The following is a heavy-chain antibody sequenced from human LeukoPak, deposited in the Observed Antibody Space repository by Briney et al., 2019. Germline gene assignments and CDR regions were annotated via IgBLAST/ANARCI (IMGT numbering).Heavy chain of an antibody. V-gene: IGHV3-48*01. Sequence: GGSLRLSCEASGFAFSSYQMNWVRQAPGKGLEWVSYISSSSSTIYYADSVKGRFTISRDNAKNSLYLQMNSLRAEDTAVYYCARDLRFGARTFDYWGRGTLVTVSS. CDR1: GFAFSSYQ. CDR2: ISSSSSTI. D-gene: IGHD3-10*01. CDR3: ARDLRFGARTFDY. J-gene: IGHJ4*02.